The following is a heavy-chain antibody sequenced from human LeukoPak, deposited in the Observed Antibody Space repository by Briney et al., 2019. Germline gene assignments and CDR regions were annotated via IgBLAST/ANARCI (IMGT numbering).Heavy chain of an antibody. CDR2: INHSGST. J-gene: IGHJ4*02. CDR3: ARHDFWSGFDY. Sequence: PSETLSLTCAVYGGSFSGYYWTWIRQPPGKGLEWIGEINHSGSTYYNPSLKSRVTISVDTSKNQFSLKLSSVTAADTAVYYCARHDFWSGFDYWGQGTLVTVSS. D-gene: IGHD3-3*01. CDR1: GGSFSGYY. V-gene: IGHV4-34*01.